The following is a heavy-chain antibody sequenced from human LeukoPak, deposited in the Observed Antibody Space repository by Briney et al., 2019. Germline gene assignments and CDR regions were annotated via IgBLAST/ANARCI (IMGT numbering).Heavy chain of an antibody. CDR1: GYIFTGYY. CDR3: ARSYSGSYYAESGVDY. Sequence: ASVKVSCKTSGYIFTGYYMHWVRQAPGQGLEWMGIINPSGGSTRYAQKFQGRVTMTRDTSTSTVYMELSSLRSEDTAVYYCARSYSGSYYAESGVDYWGQGTLVTVSS. V-gene: IGHV1-46*01. D-gene: IGHD1-26*01. CDR2: INPSGGST. J-gene: IGHJ4*02.